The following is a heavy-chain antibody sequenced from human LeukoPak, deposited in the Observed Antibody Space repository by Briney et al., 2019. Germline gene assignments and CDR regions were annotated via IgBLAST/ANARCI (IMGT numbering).Heavy chain of an antibody. J-gene: IGHJ6*02. CDR3: YRGMDV. V-gene: IGHV4-39*01. CDR2: IYYSGST. Sequence: SETLSLTCTVSGGSISSSSYYWGWIRRPPGKGLEWIGSIYYSGSTYYNPSLKSRVTISVDTSKNQFSLKLSSVTAADTAVYYCYRGMDVWGQGTTVTVSS. CDR1: GGSISSSSYY.